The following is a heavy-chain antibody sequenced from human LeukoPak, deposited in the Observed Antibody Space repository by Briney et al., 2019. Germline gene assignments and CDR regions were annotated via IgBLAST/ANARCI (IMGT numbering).Heavy chain of an antibody. D-gene: IGHD3-22*01. CDR3: ARDIVAGEYYYDSSGAPHAFDI. CDR1: GYTFTGYY. CDR2: INPNSGGT. Sequence: ASVKVSCKASGYTFTGYYMHWVRQAPGQGLEWMGWINPNSGGTNYAQKFQGRVTMTRDTSISTAYMELSRLRSDDTAVYYCARDIVAGEYYYDSSGAPHAFDIWGQGTMVTVSS. V-gene: IGHV1-2*02. J-gene: IGHJ3*02.